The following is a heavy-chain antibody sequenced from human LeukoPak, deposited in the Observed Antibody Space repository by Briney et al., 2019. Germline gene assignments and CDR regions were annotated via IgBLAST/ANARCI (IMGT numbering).Heavy chain of an antibody. J-gene: IGHJ4*02. CDR2: VYHGGIT. Sequence: SETLSLTCAVSGYSIRSGYYWGWIRQPPGKGLEWIGSVYHGGITYYNPSLKSRVTISVDTSKNQFYMKLSSVTAADTAVYYCARLVGTRLDYWGRGTLVTVSS. CDR3: ARLVGTRLDY. D-gene: IGHD2-2*01. V-gene: IGHV4-38-2*01. CDR1: GYSIRSGYY.